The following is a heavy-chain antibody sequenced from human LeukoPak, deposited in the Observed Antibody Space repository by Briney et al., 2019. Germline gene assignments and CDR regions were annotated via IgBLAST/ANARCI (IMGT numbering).Heavy chain of an antibody. CDR2: IKQDGNEK. Sequence: GGSLRLSCAASGFTFSSYWMNWVRQAPGKGREWVANIKQDGNEKHYEDSVKGRFSISRDNAKNSLYLQMDSLRAEDTAVYYCAKEGAYPIITYDSWGQGALVTVSS. D-gene: IGHD3-10*01. CDR1: GFTFSSYW. J-gene: IGHJ5*01. CDR3: AKEGAYPIITYDS. V-gene: IGHV3-7*01.